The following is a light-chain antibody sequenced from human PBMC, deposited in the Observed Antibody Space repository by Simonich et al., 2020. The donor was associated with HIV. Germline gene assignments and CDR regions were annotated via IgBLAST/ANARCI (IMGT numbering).Light chain of an antibody. CDR1: QSVSSSY. V-gene: IGKV3D-20*01. CDR3: QQYYSTPIT. Sequence: EIVLTQSPGTLSLSPGERATLSCRASQSVSSSYLAWYQQKPGLAPRLLIYDASSRATGIPDRFSGSGSGTEFTLTISSLQSEDFAVYYCQQYYSTPITFGQGTRLEIK. J-gene: IGKJ5*01. CDR2: DAS.